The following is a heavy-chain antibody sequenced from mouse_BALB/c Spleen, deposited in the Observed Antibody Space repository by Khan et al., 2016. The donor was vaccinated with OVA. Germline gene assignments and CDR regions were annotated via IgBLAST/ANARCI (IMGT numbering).Heavy chain of an antibody. D-gene: IGHD2-10*01. J-gene: IGHJ3*01. V-gene: IGHV5-9*02. CDR2: ISSTGTYT. CDR1: GFAFNSYD. CDR3: TRPSYYGNPGFTY. Sequence: EVELVESGGGLVKPGGSLKLSCEVSGFAFNSYDMSWVRQTPEKRLEWVATISSTGTYTYYPDSVKGRFTISSDTARNTLYLQVSSLRSEDTALYYCTRPSYYGNPGFTYWGQGTLVTVSA.